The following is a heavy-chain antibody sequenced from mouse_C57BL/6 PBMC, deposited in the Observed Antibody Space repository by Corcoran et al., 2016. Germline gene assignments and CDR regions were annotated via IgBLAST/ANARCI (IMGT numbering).Heavy chain of an antibody. Sequence: EVQLQQSGPVLVKPGASVKMSCKASGYTFTDYYMNWVKQSHGKSLEWIGVINPYNGGTSYNQKFKGKATLTVDKSSSTAYMELNSLTSEDSAVYYCARRGLTDFDYWGQGTTLTVSS. CDR3: ARRGLTDFDY. D-gene: IGHD2-13*01. V-gene: IGHV1-19*01. CDR1: GYTFTDYY. J-gene: IGHJ2*01. CDR2: INPYNGGT.